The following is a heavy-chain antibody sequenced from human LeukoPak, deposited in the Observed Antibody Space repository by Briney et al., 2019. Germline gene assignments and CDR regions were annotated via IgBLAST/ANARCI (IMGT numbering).Heavy chain of an antibody. CDR2: ISSSSSTI. CDR1: GFTFSSYE. D-gene: IGHD5-12*01. J-gene: IGHJ4*02. V-gene: IGHV3-48*03. Sequence: GGSLRLSCAASGFTFSSYEMNWVRQAPGKGLEWVSYISSSSSTILYGDCVKGRYNVPKSNAMKSLYLKVNSLGVKDRAVYYCARNGYSGYDFLDYWGEGGLVVVSS. CDR3: ARNGYSGYDFLDY.